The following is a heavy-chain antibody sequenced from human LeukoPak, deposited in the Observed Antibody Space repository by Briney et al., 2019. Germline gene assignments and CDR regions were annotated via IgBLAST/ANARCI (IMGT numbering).Heavy chain of an antibody. Sequence: PSETLSLTCTVSGGSISSNSYYWGRIRQPPGKGLEWIGTIYYSGSTYYNASLKSRVTISVDTSKNQFSLKVSSVTAADTAVYYCARHGAYCTGGSCTRFDPWGQGTLVTVSS. CDR2: IYYSGST. V-gene: IGHV4-39*01. CDR3: ARHGAYCTGGSCTRFDP. J-gene: IGHJ5*02. CDR1: GGSISSNSYY. D-gene: IGHD2-15*01.